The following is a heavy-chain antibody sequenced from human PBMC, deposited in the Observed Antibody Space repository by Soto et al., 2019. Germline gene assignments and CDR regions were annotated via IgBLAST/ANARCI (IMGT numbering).Heavy chain of an antibody. V-gene: IGHV2-5*02. CDR1: GFSLSTSGVG. Sequence: QITLKESGPTLVKPTQTLTLTCTFSGFSLSTSGVGVGWIRQPPGKALEWLALIYWDDDKRYSPSLKSRLTITKDTSKNQLVLTMSNMDPVHTATYYCAHLPRVHIAAAADLDYWGQGTLVTVSS. J-gene: IGHJ4*02. CDR2: IYWDDDK. D-gene: IGHD6-25*01. CDR3: AHLPRVHIAAAADLDY.